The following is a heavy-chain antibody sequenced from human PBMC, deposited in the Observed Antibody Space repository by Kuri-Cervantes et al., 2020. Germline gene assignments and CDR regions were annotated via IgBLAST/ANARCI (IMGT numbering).Heavy chain of an antibody. Sequence: GGSLRLSCAASGFTFSSYAMSWVRQAPGKGLEWVAVISYDGSNKYYADSVKGRFTISRDNSKNTLYLQMNSLRAEDTAVYYCATKGDYGEGYFDYWGQGTLVTVSS. CDR2: ISYDGSNK. J-gene: IGHJ4*02. V-gene: IGHV3-30*01. D-gene: IGHD4-17*01. CDR1: GFTFSSYA. CDR3: ATKGDYGEGYFDY.